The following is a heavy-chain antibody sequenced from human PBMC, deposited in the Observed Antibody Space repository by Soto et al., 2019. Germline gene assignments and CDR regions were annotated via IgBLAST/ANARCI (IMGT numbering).Heavy chain of an antibody. CDR3: ATGAGWLRLDSRV. D-gene: IGHD5-12*01. J-gene: IGHJ4*02. V-gene: IGHV4-39*02. CDR2: IFYSGTT. CDR1: GASISSNGYY. Sequence: PSETLSLTCTVSGASISSNGYYWGWIRQPPGKGLEWIGSIFYSGTTHYNPSLRSRLSISVDTSKNVFSLKLSSLTAADTAIHYCATGAGWLRLDSRVWGQGTLVTVSS.